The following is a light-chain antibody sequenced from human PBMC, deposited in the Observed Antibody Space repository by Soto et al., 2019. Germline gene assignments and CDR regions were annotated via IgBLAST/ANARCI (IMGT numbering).Light chain of an antibody. J-gene: IGKJ3*01. CDR3: QQLNTFPPFFT. CDR1: QGIRSY. V-gene: IGKV1-9*01. CDR2: GAS. Sequence: DIQLTQSPSFLSASVGGRVTITCRASQGIRSYLAWYQQRPGKAPELLIYGASTLRPGGASRFSGSGSGTEFTLTISSLQPEDFATYFCQQLNTFPPFFTFGPGTKVDIK.